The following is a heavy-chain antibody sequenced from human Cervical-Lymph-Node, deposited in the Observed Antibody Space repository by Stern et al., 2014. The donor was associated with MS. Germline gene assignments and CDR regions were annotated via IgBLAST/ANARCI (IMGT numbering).Heavy chain of an antibody. D-gene: IGHD6-13*01. Sequence: VQLVESGPGLVKPSETLSLTCSVSGGSILTSYWSWIRQPPGKGLEWIGYIYYGGSTHYNPSLKSRLTISLDTSKEQFSLKRSSVTAADTAVYYCARLAAAGPLDYWGQGTLVTVSS. V-gene: IGHV4-59*08. J-gene: IGHJ4*02. CDR1: GGSILTSY. CDR2: IYYGGST. CDR3: ARLAAAGPLDY.